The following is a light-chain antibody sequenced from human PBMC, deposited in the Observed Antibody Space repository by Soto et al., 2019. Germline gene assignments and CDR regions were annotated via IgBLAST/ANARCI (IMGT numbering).Light chain of an antibody. J-gene: IGLJ3*02. CDR3: SSYTVINTAV. Sequence: QYALTQPASVSGTPGQSISISCTGSSSDVGAYNYVAWYQQKPGKAPKLLIYEVDNRPSGISHRFSGSKSGNTASLTISGLQTEDEADYYCSSYTVINTAVFGGGTKLPVL. V-gene: IGLV2-14*01. CDR1: SSDVGAYNY. CDR2: EVD.